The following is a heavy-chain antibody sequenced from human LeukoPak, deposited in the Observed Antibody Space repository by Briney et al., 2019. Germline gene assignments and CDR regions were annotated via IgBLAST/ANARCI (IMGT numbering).Heavy chain of an antibody. CDR2: IHPRGGSA. Sequence: ASVKASCKATGYTFTNFYMHWVRQVPGQGLEWMGIIHPRGGSATSAQKFQGRLTMTRDTSTSTVYMELSRLRSEDTAVYYCARDVVGAPSSWYFDLWGRGTLVTVSS. CDR3: ARDVVGAPSSWYFDL. J-gene: IGHJ2*01. V-gene: IGHV1-46*01. D-gene: IGHD1-26*01. CDR1: GYTFTNFY.